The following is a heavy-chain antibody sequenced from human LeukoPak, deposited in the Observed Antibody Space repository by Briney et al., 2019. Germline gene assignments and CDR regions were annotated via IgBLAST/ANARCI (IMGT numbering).Heavy chain of an antibody. J-gene: IGHJ4*02. CDR3: AHGSNHYYDSSGYLY. Sequence: SGPTLVKPTQTLTLTCTFSGFSLSTSGVGVGWIRQPPGKALEWLALIYWDDDKRYSPSMKSRLTINKDTSKNQVVLTMTNMDPVDTATYYCAHGSNHYYDSSGYLYWGQGTLVTVSS. CDR2: IYWDDDK. V-gene: IGHV2-5*02. D-gene: IGHD3-22*01. CDR1: GFSLSTSGVG.